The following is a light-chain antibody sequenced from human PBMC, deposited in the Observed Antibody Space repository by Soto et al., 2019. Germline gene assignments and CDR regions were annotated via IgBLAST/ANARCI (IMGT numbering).Light chain of an antibody. CDR2: RAS. J-gene: IGKJ2*01. CDR1: QHVSSN. CDR3: QQYNNWPYT. V-gene: IGKV3-15*01. Sequence: EIVMTQSPATLSVAPGGSDTLSCRASQHVSSNFAWYRQKPGQAPTLLIYRASTRATGIPARFSGSGSGTEFTLTIGSLKSEDFAVYYCQQYNNWPYTFGQGTKLEIK.